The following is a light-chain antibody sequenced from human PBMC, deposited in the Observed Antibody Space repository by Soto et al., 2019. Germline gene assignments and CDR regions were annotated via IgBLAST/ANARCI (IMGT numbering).Light chain of an antibody. J-gene: IGKJ4*01. CDR1: QSVGIY. Sequence: VLTQSPVTLSLSQGETATLFCKASQSVGIYLGWFQQKPGQAPRVLIYDATNRAGGVKDRFSGRGSGTDFTLAITSLEAEDSAVYYCQQHDIWPSLTLGRGTKLEIK. CDR2: DAT. CDR3: QQHDIWPSLT. V-gene: IGKV3-11*01.